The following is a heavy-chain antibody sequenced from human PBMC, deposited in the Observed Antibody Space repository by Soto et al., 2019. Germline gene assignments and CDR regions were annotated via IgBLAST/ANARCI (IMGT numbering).Heavy chain of an antibody. CDR2: ISGSGGST. CDR1: GFTFSSYA. Sequence: EVQLLESGGGLVQPGGSLRLSCAASGFTFSSYAMSWVRQAPGKGLEWVSAISGSGGSTYYADSVKGRFTISRDNSKNTLYLQMNSPRAEDTAVYYCATLSAVTSSGPFDYWGQGTLVTVSS. V-gene: IGHV3-23*01. CDR3: ATLSAVTSSGPFDY. D-gene: IGHD1-26*01. J-gene: IGHJ4*02.